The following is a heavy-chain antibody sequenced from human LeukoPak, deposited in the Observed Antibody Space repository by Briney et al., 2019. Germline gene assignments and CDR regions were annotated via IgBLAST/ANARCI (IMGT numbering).Heavy chain of an antibody. CDR2: IYPADSDP. J-gene: IGHJ4*02. CDR1: GYTFSGYW. Sequence: GESLQISCKGSGYTFSGYWIGWVRQMPGKGPEWMGIIYPADSDPRYSPSFQGQITISADTSINTAYLQWSRLQASDTAMYYCARVFRRSYFDYWGQGTLVAVSS. D-gene: IGHD3-16*01. V-gene: IGHV5-51*01. CDR3: ARVFRRSYFDY.